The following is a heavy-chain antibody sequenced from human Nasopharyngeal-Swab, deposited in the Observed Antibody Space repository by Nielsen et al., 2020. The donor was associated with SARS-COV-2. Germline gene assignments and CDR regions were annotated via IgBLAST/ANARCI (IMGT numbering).Heavy chain of an antibody. CDR3: ARAAELHLPLYMDV. V-gene: IGHV7-4-1*02. D-gene: IGHD3-10*01. CDR1: GGTFTSYA. J-gene: IGHJ6*03. CDR2: INTNTGNP. Sequence: ASVKVSCKASGGTFTSYAMNWVRQAPGQGLEWMGWINTNTGNPTYAQGFTGRFVFSLDTSVSTAYLQISSLKVEDTAVYYCARAAELHLPLYMDVWGKGTTVTVSS.